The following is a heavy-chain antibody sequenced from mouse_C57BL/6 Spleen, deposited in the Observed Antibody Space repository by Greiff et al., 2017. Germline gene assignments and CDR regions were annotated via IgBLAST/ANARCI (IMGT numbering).Heavy chain of an antibody. CDR1: GYSFSDYN. J-gene: IGHJ4*01. CDR2: INPNYGTT. D-gene: IGHD1-1*01. V-gene: IGHV1-39*01. CDR3: ARMGYYGRSFYAMDY. Sequence: LVEPGASVKISCTASGYSFSDYNMTWVTQSNGKSLEWIGLINPNYGTTSYNQKFKGKATLTVDQSSSTAYMQLNSLTSEDSAVYYCARMGYYGRSFYAMDYWGQGTSVTVSS.